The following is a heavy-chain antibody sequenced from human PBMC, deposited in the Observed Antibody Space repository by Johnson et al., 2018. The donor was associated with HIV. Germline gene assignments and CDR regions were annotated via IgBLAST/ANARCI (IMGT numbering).Heavy chain of an antibody. CDR2: ISDDGSNI. J-gene: IGHJ3*02. V-gene: IGHV3-30-3*01. CDR1: RFTFSSYA. CDR3: ARAGIVFDI. D-gene: IGHD2-15*01. Sequence: QVQLVESGGGVVQPGRSLRLSCAASRFTFSSYAMHWVRQAPGKGLEWVAVISDDGSNIYYADSVKGQFTISRDNSKNTLHLQMNSLTAEDTAVYYCARAGIVFDIWGQGTMVTVSS.